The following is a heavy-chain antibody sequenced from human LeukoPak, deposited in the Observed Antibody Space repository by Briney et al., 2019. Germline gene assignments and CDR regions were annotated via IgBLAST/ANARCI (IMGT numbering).Heavy chain of an antibody. CDR1: GGSISSYY. D-gene: IGHD6-19*01. CDR3: ARDAIAVGDAFDI. Sequence: SETLSFTCTVSGGSISSYYWSWIRQPPGKGLEWIGYIYYSGSTNYNPFLKSRVTISVDTSKNQFSLKLSSVTAANTAVYYCARDAIAVGDAFDIWGQGTMVTVSS. V-gene: IGHV4-59*01. J-gene: IGHJ3*02. CDR2: IYYSGST.